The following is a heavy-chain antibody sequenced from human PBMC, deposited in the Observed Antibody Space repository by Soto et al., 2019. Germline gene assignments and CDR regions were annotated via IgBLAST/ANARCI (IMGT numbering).Heavy chain of an antibody. D-gene: IGHD2-2*01. CDR2: INSDGSST. Sequence: GSLRLSCAASGFTFSSYWMHWVRQASGKGLVWVSRINSDGSSTSYADSVKGRFTISRGNAKNTLYLQMNSLRAEDTAVYYCARQYQLLWAFDYWGQGTLVTVSS. V-gene: IGHV3-74*01. CDR3: ARQYQLLWAFDY. CDR1: GFTFSSYW. J-gene: IGHJ4*02.